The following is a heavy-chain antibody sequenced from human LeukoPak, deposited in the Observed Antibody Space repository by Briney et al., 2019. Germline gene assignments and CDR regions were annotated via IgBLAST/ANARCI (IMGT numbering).Heavy chain of an antibody. J-gene: IGHJ3*02. V-gene: IGHV4-39*01. CDR1: TGSLSNSYY. CDR2: VYYTGST. CDR3: ARLRYNWILPGPDAFDI. D-gene: IGHD1-1*01. Sequence: SETLSLTCTVSTGSLSNSYYWGGIRQPPGKGLEWIGNVYYTGSTYYNPSLKSRVTISVDTSKNQFSLRLSSVTAADTAVYYCARLRYNWILPGPDAFDIWGQGTKVTVSS.